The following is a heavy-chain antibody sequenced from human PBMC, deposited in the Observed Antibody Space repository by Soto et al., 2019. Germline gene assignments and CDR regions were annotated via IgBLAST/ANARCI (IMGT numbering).Heavy chain of an antibody. CDR3: AAYEYDYIWGSYRENDAFDI. D-gene: IGHD3-16*02. CDR2: IVVGSGNT. V-gene: IGHV1-58*02. CDR1: GFTFTSSA. J-gene: IGHJ3*02. Sequence: QMQLVQSGPEVKKPGTSVKVSCKASGFTFTSSAMQWVRQARGQRLEWIGWIVVGSGNTNYAQKFQERVTSTRDMSTSTAYMELSSLRSEDTAVYYCAAYEYDYIWGSYRENDAFDIWGQGTMVTVSS.